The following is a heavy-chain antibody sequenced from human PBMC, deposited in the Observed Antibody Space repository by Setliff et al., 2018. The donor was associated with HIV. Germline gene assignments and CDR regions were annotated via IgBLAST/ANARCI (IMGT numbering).Heavy chain of an antibody. J-gene: IGHJ4*02. CDR2: IYTSGTT. Sequence: SETLSLTCSVSDGSVSGYSWSWIRQPAGKGLEWIGRIYTSGTTNYNPSLKSRVTMSVDTSKNQFSLKLSSVTAADTAVYYCARREGAGKFDYWGQGTLVTVSS. CDR3: ARREGAGKFDY. CDR1: DGSVSGYS. V-gene: IGHV4-4*07.